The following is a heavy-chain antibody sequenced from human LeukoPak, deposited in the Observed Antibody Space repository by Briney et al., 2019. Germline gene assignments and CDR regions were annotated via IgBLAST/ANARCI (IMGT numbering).Heavy chain of an antibody. CDR2: ISSSSTI. D-gene: IGHD5-18*01. CDR3: AREAFLYQTATDY. V-gene: IGHV3-48*01. CDR1: GFTFSSYS. Sequence: PGGSLRLSCAASGFTFSSYSMNWVRQAPGKGLEWVSYISSSSTIYYADSVKGRFTISRDNAKNSLYLQMNSLRAEDTAVYYCAREAFLYQTATDYWGQGTLVTVSS. J-gene: IGHJ4*02.